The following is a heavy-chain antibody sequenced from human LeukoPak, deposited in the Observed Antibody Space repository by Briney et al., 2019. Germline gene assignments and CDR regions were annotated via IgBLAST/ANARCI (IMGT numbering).Heavy chain of an antibody. CDR2: IISGGGST. Sequence: GALRLSCAASGFTFTRYAMSWVRPAPRKRLEWVSDIISGGGSTYYAHSVKSRVTFSRDNFKKTLYLPMYSLGGEGTAVYICARRTAAVGLYFDFWGQGTLVTVSS. J-gene: IGHJ4*02. CDR1: GFTFTRYA. CDR3: ARRTAAVGLYFDF. D-gene: IGHD6-13*01. V-gene: IGHV3-23*01.